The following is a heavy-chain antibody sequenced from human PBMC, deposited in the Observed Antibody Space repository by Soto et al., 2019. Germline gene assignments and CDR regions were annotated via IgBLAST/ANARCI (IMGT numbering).Heavy chain of an antibody. CDR3: AKDLYGSGSLYYFDY. CDR2: ISYDGSNK. J-gene: IGHJ4*02. CDR1: GFTFSSYG. V-gene: IGHV3-30*18. Sequence: GGSLRLSCAASGFTFSSYGMHWVRQAPGKGLEWVAVISYDGSNKYYADSVKGRFTISRDNSKNTLYLQMNSLRAEDTAVYYCAKDLYGSGSLYYFDYWGQGTLVTVSS. D-gene: IGHD3-10*01.